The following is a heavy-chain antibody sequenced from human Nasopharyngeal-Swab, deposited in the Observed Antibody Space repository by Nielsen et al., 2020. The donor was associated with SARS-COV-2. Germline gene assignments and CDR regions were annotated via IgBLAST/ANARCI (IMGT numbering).Heavy chain of an antibody. CDR3: ARDGPYVGYAFDD. CDR2: IYYSGST. CDR1: GGPISSYY. D-gene: IGHD5-18*01. V-gene: IGHV4-59*01. J-gene: IGHJ4*02. Sequence: GSLRLSCNVSGGPISSYYWSWVRQPPGKGLEWIGNIYYSGSTNYNPSLKSRVTISADTSKKQFSLNLSSVTAADTAVYYCARDGPYVGYAFDDWGQGTLVTVSS.